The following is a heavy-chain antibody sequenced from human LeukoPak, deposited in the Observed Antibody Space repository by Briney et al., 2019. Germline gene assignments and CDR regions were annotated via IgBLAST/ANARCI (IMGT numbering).Heavy chain of an antibody. V-gene: IGHV4-39*01. CDR3: ARHGPYQIDY. J-gene: IGHJ4*02. CDR2: IYYSGST. Sequence: SETLSLTCTVSGGSISSSSYYWGWIRQPPGKGLEWIGSIYYSGSTYYNPSLKSRVTISVDTSKNQFSLKLSSVTAADTAVYYCARHGPYQIDYWGQGTLVTVSS. CDR1: GGSISSSSYY.